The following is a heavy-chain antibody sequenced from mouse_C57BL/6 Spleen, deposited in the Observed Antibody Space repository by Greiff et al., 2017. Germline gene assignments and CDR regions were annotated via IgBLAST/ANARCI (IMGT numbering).Heavy chain of an antibody. Sequence: DVKLVESGAELVRPGASVKLSCTASGFNIKDDYMHWVKQRPEQGLEWIGWIDPENGDTEYASKFQGKATITADTSSNTAYLQLSSLTSEDTAVYYCTFITTPQRGAMDYWGQGTSVTVSS. CDR3: TFITTPQRGAMDY. J-gene: IGHJ4*01. CDR1: GFNIKDDY. V-gene: IGHV14-4*01. CDR2: IDPENGDT. D-gene: IGHD1-1*01.